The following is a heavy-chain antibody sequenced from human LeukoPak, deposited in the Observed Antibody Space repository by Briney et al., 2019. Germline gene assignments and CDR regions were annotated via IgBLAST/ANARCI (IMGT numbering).Heavy chain of an antibody. V-gene: IGHV3-9*01. CDR3: AKGSGYSYGTIVDY. J-gene: IGHJ4*02. CDR2: ISWNSGSI. CDR1: GFTFDDYA. D-gene: IGHD5-18*01. Sequence: PGRSLRLSCAAYGFTFDDYAMHWVRQAPGEGLEWVSGISWNSGSIGYADSVKGRFTISRDNAKNSLYLQMNSLRAEDTALYYCAKGSGYSYGTIVDYWGQGTLVTVSS.